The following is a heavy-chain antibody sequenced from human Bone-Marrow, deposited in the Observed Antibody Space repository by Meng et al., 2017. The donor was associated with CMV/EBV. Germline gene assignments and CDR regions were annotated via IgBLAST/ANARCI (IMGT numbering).Heavy chain of an antibody. Sequence: GEPLKISCTASGFSFTEYGMHWVRQTPGKGLEWVAFIRMDESDKFYGDSVKGRFTISRDISRKTLYLQMNSLTSDDTAVYYCAKDDPVVANWGQVTLATSSS. D-gene: IGHD4-23*01. J-gene: IGHJ4*02. CDR2: IRMDESDK. V-gene: IGHV3-30*02. CDR1: GFSFTEYG. CDR3: AKDDPVVAN.